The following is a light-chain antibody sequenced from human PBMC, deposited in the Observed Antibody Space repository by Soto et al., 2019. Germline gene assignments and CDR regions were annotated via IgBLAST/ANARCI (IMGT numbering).Light chain of an antibody. J-gene: IGKJ1*01. Sequence: EVVLTQSPVTLSLSPGERATLSCRASQSFRGLLAWYQQKPGQAPRLLIYDAYNRATGIPPRFSGSGSGTDFTLTISSLEPEDSAVYYCQQYYSSPPTFGQGTKVEI. CDR2: DAY. CDR3: QQYYSSPPT. CDR1: QSFRGL. V-gene: IGKV3-11*01.